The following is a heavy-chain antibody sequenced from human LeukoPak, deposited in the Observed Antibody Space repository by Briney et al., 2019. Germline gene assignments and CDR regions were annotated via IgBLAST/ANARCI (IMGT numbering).Heavy chain of an antibody. CDR2: IYHSGSP. V-gene: IGHV4-4*02. CDR1: GGSISSNNW. Sequence: PSGTLSLTCAVSGGSISSNNWWGWVRQPPGKGLEWIGEIYHSGSPNYNPSLKSRVTISVDKSRNHFSLNLSSVTAADTAVYYCARVNINNWHSCDYWGQGALVTVSS. CDR3: ARVNINNWHSCDY. J-gene: IGHJ4*02. D-gene: IGHD1-1*01.